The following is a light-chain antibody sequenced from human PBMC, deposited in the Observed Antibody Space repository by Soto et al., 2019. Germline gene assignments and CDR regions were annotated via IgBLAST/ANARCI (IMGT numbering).Light chain of an antibody. Sequence: QSALTQPPSVSGSPGQSDTISYTGTSSDVGSYNRVSWYQQPPGTAPKLMIYEVSNRPSGVPDRFSGSKSGNTASLTISGLQAEDEADYYCSSYTSSSTYVFGTGTKLTVL. V-gene: IGLV2-18*02. J-gene: IGLJ1*01. CDR1: SSDVGSYNR. CDR3: SSYTSSSTYV. CDR2: EVS.